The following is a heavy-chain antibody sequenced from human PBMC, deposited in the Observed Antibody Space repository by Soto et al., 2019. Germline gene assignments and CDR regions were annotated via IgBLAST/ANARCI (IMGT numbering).Heavy chain of an antibody. D-gene: IGHD2-15*01. J-gene: IGHJ4*02. CDR3: AKDGRCSGGSCYSTLDY. V-gene: IGHV3-23*01. CDR2: ISGSGGST. Sequence: GGSLRLSCAASGFTFSSYAMSWVRQAPGKGQEWVSAISGSGGSTYYADSVKGRFTISRDNSKNTLYLQMNSLRAEDTAVYYCAKDGRCSGGSCYSTLDYWGQGTLVTVSS. CDR1: GFTFSSYA.